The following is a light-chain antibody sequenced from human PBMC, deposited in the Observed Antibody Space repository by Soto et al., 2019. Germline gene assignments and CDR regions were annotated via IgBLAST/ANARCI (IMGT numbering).Light chain of an antibody. V-gene: IGLV2-14*01. CDR1: SSDVGGYNY. CDR2: DVS. CDR3: TSYESSCPYV. J-gene: IGLJ1*01. Sequence: QSVLTQRASVSGSPGQTITISCTGTSSDVGGYNYVTWYQHHPGKAPKLIIFDVSNRPSGVSDRLSGSKSDNTASLTISGLQAEDEADYYCTSYESSCPYVFGTGTKVTV.